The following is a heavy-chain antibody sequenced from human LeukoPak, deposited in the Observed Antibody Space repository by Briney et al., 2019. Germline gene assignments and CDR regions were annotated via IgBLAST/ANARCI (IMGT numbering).Heavy chain of an antibody. V-gene: IGHV1-2*06. CDR1: GGTFSSYA. CDR3: ASHTVTTDY. J-gene: IGHJ4*02. Sequence: ASVKVSCKASGGTFSSYAISWVRQAPGQGLEWMGRINPNSGGTNYAQKFQGRVTMTRDTSISTAYMELSRLRSDDTAVYYCASHTVTTDYWGQGTLVTVSS. CDR2: INPNSGGT. D-gene: IGHD4-11*01.